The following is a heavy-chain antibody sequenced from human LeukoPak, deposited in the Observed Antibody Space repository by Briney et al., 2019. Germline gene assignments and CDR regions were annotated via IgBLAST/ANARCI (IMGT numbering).Heavy chain of an antibody. CDR2: INHSGST. J-gene: IGHJ2*01. V-gene: IGHV4-34*01. Sequence: GSLRLSCAASGFTFSDHYIDWVRQAPGKGLEWVGEINHSGSTNYNPSLKSRVTISVDTSKNQFSLKLSSVTAADTAVYFCARVYYGRTYDYWYFDLWGRGTLVTVSS. D-gene: IGHD3-10*01. CDR3: ARVYYGRTYDYWYFDL. CDR1: GFTFSDHY.